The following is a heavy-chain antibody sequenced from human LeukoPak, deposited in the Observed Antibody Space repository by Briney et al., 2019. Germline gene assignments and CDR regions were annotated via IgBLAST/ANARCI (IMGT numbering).Heavy chain of an antibody. Sequence: SGTLSLTCGVSGDSISSSNWWSWVRQPPGKGLEWIAEIYHSGSTNYNPSLKSRVSISVDKSKNQFSLKLSSVTAADTAVYYCARVGYSYGPSYWYFDLWGRGTLVTVSS. D-gene: IGHD5-18*01. V-gene: IGHV4-4*02. J-gene: IGHJ2*01. CDR1: GDSISSSNW. CDR3: ARVGYSYGPSYWYFDL. CDR2: IYHSGST.